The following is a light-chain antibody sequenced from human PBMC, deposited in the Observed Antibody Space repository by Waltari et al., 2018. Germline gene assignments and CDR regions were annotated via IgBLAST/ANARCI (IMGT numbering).Light chain of an antibody. V-gene: IGKV1-5*03. CDR3: QQYSNLWT. Sequence: IQMTQSPSTLSASVGDRVTITCRASQIIDTWLAWYQQKPGKAPKLLIFKASTLETGVPSRFSGSGSGTEFTLTISSLQPDDFATYYCQQYSNLWTFGQGTRVDI. CDR1: QIIDTW. CDR2: KAS. J-gene: IGKJ1*01.